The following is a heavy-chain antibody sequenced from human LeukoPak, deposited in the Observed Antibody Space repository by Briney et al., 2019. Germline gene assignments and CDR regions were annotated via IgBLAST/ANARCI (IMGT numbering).Heavy chain of an antibody. CDR3: ARDQGSGINYYYYYMDV. D-gene: IGHD3-10*01. V-gene: IGHV3-30*04. J-gene: IGHJ6*03. CDR2: ISYDGSEK. CDR1: GFTFSSYA. Sequence: GGSLRLSCAASGFTFSSYAMHWVRQAPGKGLEWVALISYDGSEKYYADSVKGRFTISRDNSKNTLYLQMNSLRAADTAVYYCARDQGSGINYYYYYMDVWGKGTTVTVSS.